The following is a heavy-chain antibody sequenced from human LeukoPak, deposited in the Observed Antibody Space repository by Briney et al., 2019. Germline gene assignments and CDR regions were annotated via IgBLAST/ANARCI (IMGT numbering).Heavy chain of an antibody. Sequence: GESLQISCKISGYTLTNNWIGWVRRVPGKGLEWMGLIYPGYSDAKYSPSFQGQVTFSVDASISTAYLQLTGLRASDTAIYYCVRFALTSSLDHWGQGTLVTVSS. CDR2: IYPGYSDA. J-gene: IGHJ5*02. CDR1: GYTLTNNW. D-gene: IGHD6-13*01. CDR3: VRFALTSSLDH. V-gene: IGHV5-51*01.